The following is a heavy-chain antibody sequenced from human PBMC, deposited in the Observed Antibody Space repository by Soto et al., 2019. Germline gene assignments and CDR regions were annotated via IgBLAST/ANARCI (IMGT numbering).Heavy chain of an antibody. CDR2: TYYRSKWYN. D-gene: IGHD5-12*01. Sequence: TLSLTCALSGYSVASNSAAWNSIRQSPSRGLEWLGRTYYRSKWYNDYAVSVKSRITINPDTSKNQFSLQLNSVTPEDTAVYYCARVEGYSGYARYYYGMDVWGQGTTVTVSS. V-gene: IGHV6-1*01. J-gene: IGHJ6*02. CDR3: ARVEGYSGYARYYYGMDV. CDR1: GYSVASNSAA.